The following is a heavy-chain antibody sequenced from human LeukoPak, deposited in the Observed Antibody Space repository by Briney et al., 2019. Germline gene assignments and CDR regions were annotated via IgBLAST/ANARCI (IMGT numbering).Heavy chain of an antibody. D-gene: IGHD3-10*01. CDR1: AFTFSTYA. CDR2: ISGSGGST. CDR3: AKGRSAGGVRQIALDY. Sequence: GGSLRPARAASAFTFSTYATSWVRQAPGKGLECVSAISGSGGSTSYADSVKGRFTFSRDNSKNTLSLQLNSLRAEDTAVYYCAKGRSAGGVRQIALDYWGQGTLVTVSP. J-gene: IGHJ4*02. V-gene: IGHV3-23*01.